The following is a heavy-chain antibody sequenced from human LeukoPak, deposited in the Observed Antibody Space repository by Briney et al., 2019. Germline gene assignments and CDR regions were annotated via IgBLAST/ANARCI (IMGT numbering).Heavy chain of an antibody. D-gene: IGHD3-10*01. Sequence: SETLSLTCTVSGGSISSSSYYWGWIRQPPGKGLEWIGSIYYSGSTYYNPSLKSRVTISVDTSKNQFSLKLSSVTAADTAVYYCARLKVGVIDYWGQGTLVTVSS. CDR1: GGSISSSSYY. J-gene: IGHJ4*02. CDR3: ARLKVGVIDY. CDR2: IYYSGST. V-gene: IGHV4-39*01.